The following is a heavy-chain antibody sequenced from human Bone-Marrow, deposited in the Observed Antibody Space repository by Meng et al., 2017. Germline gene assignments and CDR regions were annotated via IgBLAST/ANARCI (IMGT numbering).Heavy chain of an antibody. J-gene: IGHJ3*02. CDR3: ARHYDDYVFKVNNAFDI. D-gene: IGHD4-17*01. CDR2: MNPNSGNT. V-gene: IGHV1-8*01. Sequence: ASVQVSCKASGYTFTSYDSNWLRQATGQGREWMGWMNPNSGNTGYAQKFQGRVTMNRNTSISTAYMELSSLRSEDTAVYYCARHYDDYVFKVNNAFDIWGQGTMVTVSS. CDR1: GYTFTSYD.